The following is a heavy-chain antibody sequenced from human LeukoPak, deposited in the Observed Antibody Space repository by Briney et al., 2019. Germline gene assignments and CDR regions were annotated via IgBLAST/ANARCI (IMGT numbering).Heavy chain of an antibody. Sequence: ASVKVSCKASGYTFTDYYIHWVRQAPGQGLECLGWINPDSGGTKYTQKFQGRVTMTTDTSINTTYMELTRLTSDDTASYYCARDNSVGDIAWWFDPWGQGTLVTVSS. CDR1: GYTFTDYY. CDR2: INPDSGGT. J-gene: IGHJ5*02. V-gene: IGHV1-2*02. D-gene: IGHD3-16*02. CDR3: ARDNSVGDIAWWFDP.